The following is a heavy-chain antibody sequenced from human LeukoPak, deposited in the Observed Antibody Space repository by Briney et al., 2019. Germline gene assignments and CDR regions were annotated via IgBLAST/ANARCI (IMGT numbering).Heavy chain of an antibody. CDR3: VRDGSGAYDGAFDI. Sequence: PGGSLRLSCATSGFTFSSYEMNWVRQAQGKGLEWVSYSSNSVATIYYADSVRGRFTVSRDNAQNSLYLQMNSLTAEDTALYFCVRDGSGAYDGAFDIWGQGTMVTVSS. J-gene: IGHJ3*02. CDR1: GFTFSSYE. CDR2: SSNSVATI. V-gene: IGHV3-48*03. D-gene: IGHD3-10*01.